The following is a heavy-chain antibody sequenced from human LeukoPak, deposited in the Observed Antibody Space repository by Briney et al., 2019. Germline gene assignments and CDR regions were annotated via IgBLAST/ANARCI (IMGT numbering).Heavy chain of an antibody. J-gene: IGHJ4*02. Sequence: SETLSLTCSISDGSISSYYWNWIRQSPGKGLEWIGHIHYNGSTHYNPSLQSRVSISIDTSKNHFSLKLRSVTAVDTAVYYCARWGHFDTSGYFVVDYWGQGTLVTVSS. D-gene: IGHD3-22*01. CDR2: IHYNGST. CDR3: ARWGHFDTSGYFVVDY. CDR1: DGSISSYY. V-gene: IGHV4-59*01.